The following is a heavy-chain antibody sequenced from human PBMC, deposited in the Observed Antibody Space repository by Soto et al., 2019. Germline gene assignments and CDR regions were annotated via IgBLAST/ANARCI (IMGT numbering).Heavy chain of an antibody. D-gene: IGHD4-17*01. J-gene: IGHJ6*03. CDR2: IKPNSGGT. Sequence: ASVKVSCKAFVYTFTGYYMDWVRKAPEKGLEWLGWIKPNSGGTNYAQKFQGWVTMTRDTSISTAYMELSRLRSAATAVYYCARVRGGDYVIVGYYYMDVWGKGTTVTVSS. V-gene: IGHV1-2*04. CDR3: ARVRGGDYVIVGYYYMDV. CDR1: VYTFTGYY.